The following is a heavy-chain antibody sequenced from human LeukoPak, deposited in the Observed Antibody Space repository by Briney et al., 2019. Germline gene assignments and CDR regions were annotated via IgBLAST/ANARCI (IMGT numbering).Heavy chain of an antibody. D-gene: IGHD3-22*01. CDR1: GDSVSSNSAA. CDR2: TYYRSKWYN. J-gene: IGHJ3*02. CDR3: ARDRGYYDSSGYSEDAFDI. V-gene: IGHV6-1*01. Sequence: SQTLSLTCAISGDSVSSNSAAWNWIRQSPSRGLEWLGRTYYRSKWYNDYAVSVKSRITINPDTSKNQFSLQLNSVTPEDTAVYDCARDRGYYDSSGYSEDAFDIWGQGTMVTVSS.